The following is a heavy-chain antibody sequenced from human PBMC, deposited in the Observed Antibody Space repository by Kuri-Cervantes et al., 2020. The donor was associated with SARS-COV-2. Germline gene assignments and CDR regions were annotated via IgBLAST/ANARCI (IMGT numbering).Heavy chain of an antibody. V-gene: IGHV3-48*03. Sequence: GGSLRPSCAASGFTLSSYEMNWFRQAPGKGLEWVSYISSSGSTIYYADSVKGRFTISRDNAKNSLYLQMNSLRAEDTAVYYCARAPTVTLDYWGQGTLVTVSS. D-gene: IGHD4-17*01. CDR3: ARAPTVTLDY. CDR2: ISSSGSTI. J-gene: IGHJ4*02. CDR1: GFTLSSYE.